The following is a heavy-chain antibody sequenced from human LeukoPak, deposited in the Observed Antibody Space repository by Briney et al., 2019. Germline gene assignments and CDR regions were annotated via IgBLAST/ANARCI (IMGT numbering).Heavy chain of an antibody. J-gene: IGHJ6*03. Sequence: SETLSLTCAVYGGSFSGYYWSWIRQPPGKGLEWIGEINHSGSTNYNPSLKSRATISVDTTKTQSSLKLSSVTAADTAVYYCARGYSSSPGPYYMDVWGKGTTVTVSS. V-gene: IGHV4-34*01. CDR1: GGSFSGYY. D-gene: IGHD6-6*01. CDR3: ARGYSSSPGPYYMDV. CDR2: INHSGST.